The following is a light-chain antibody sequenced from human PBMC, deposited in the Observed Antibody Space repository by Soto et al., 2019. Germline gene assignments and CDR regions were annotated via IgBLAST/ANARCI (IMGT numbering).Light chain of an antibody. CDR2: DAS. J-gene: IGKJ1*01. CDR1: QSISTK. CDR3: QQYHNWPPWT. V-gene: IGKV3-15*01. Sequence: EIVMTQSPATLSVSPGERATLSCRASQSISTKLAWYQQQPGQAPRLLIYDASTRATGLPARFSGGGSGTEFTLTISSLQSEDFAVYYCQQYHNWPPWTFGQGTKVELK.